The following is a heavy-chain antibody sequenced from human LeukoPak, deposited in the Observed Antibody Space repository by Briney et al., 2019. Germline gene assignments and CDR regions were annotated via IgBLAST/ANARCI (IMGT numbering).Heavy chain of an antibody. J-gene: IGHJ5*02. CDR1: GYTFTGYY. Sequence: ASVKVSCKASGYTFTGYYMHWVRQAPGQGLEWMGRINPNSGGTNYAQKFQGRVTMTRDTSISTAYMELSSLRSEDTAVYYCARVAAAAGTVWFDPWSQGTLVTVSS. D-gene: IGHD6-13*01. V-gene: IGHV1-2*06. CDR2: INPNSGGT. CDR3: ARVAAAAGTVWFDP.